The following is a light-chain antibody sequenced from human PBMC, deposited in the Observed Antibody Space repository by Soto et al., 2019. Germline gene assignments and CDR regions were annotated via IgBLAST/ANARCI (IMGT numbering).Light chain of an antibody. CDR1: SSDVGSYNL. J-gene: IGLJ1*01. Sequence: QSALTQPASVSGSPGQSITISCTGTSSDVGSYNLVSWYQQHPGKAPKLMIYEVSKRPSGVSNRFSGSKSGNTASLTISGLQAEYEADYYCCSYAGSSTFEYVFGTGTKVTVL. CDR2: EVS. CDR3: CSYAGSSTFEYV. V-gene: IGLV2-23*02.